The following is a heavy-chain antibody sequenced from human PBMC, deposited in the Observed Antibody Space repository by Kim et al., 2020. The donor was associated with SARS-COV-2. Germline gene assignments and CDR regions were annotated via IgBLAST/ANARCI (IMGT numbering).Heavy chain of an antibody. CDR1: GYSFTSYW. CDR3: ARHLITGTEVVEFDP. D-gene: IGHD1-7*01. CDR2: IDPSDSYT. J-gene: IGHJ5*02. V-gene: IGHV5-10-1*01. Sequence: GESLKISCKGSGYSFTSYWISWVRQMPGKGLEWMGRIDPSDSYTNYSPSFQGHVTISADKSISTAYLQWSSLKASDTAMYYCARHLITGTEVVEFDPWGQGTLVTVSS.